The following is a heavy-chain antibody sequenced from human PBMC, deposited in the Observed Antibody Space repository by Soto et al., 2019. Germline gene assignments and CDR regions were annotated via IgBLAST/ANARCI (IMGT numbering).Heavy chain of an antibody. Sequence: SGGSLRLSCAGSGFIFSSYAMSWVRQAPGKGLEWVSAISGSGGSTYYADSVKGRFTISRDNSKNTLFLQMSSLRTEDTAVYYCAKSLSSWYPEPDQWGQGTLVTVSS. V-gene: IGHV3-23*01. D-gene: IGHD6-13*01. J-gene: IGHJ5*02. CDR2: ISGSGGST. CDR3: AKSLSSWYPEPDQ. CDR1: GFIFSSYA.